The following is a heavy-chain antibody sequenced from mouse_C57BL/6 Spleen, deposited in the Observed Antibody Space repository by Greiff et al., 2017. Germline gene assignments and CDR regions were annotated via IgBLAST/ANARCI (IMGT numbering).Heavy chain of an antibody. J-gene: IGHJ4*01. V-gene: IGHV1-64*01. CDR1: GYTFTSYW. Sequence: QVQLQQPGAELVKPGASVKLSCKASGYTFTSYWMHWVKQRPGQGLEWIGMIHPNSGSTNYNEKFKSKATLTVDKSSSTAYMQLISLTSEDSAVYYCAREGVLGRWYALGCWGQRASVSVSS. CDR3: AREGVLGRWYALGC. CDR2: IHPNSGST. D-gene: IGHD1-1*02.